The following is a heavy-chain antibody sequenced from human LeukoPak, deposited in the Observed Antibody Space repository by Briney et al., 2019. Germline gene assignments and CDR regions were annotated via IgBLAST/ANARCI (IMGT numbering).Heavy chain of an antibody. V-gene: IGHV4-59*01. CDR2: IYYTGLT. J-gene: IGHJ4*02. Sequence: SETLSLTCTVSGGSISGFYWDWIRQPPGKGLEWLGDIYYTGLTNYNPSLGSRITMSVDTSKNQLSLKLGSVTAADTAVYYCGRWNEGWDHLGQGTLVTVSS. CDR1: GGSISGFY. CDR3: GRWNEGWDH. D-gene: IGHD1-1*01.